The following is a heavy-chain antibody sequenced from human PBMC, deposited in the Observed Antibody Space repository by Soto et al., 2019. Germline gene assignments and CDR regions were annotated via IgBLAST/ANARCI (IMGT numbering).Heavy chain of an antibody. V-gene: IGHV3-9*01. CDR3: AKDIRSNYFGGMDV. CDR1: GFTFDDYA. CDR2: ISWNSGSI. J-gene: IGHJ6*02. D-gene: IGHD4-4*01. Sequence: EVQLVESGGGLVQPGRSLRLSCAASGFTFDDYAMQWVRQAPGKGLEWVSGISWNSGSIGYADSVKGRFTISRDNAKNSLYLQMNSLRADDTALYYCAKDIRSNYFGGMDVWGQGTTVTVSS.